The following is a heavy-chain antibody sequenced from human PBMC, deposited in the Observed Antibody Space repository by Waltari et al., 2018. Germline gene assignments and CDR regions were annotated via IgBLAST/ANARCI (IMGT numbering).Heavy chain of an antibody. V-gene: IGHV3-21*01. J-gene: IGHJ4*02. CDR2: ITRDGFSI. CDR1: GFLFSRYN. Sequence: VQLVESGGGLVTSGGSLRLSCEASGFLFSRYNMNWVRQAPGKGLEWVSSITRDGFSIYYADSVKGRFTVSRDNAKNSLYVQMNNLGAEDTAVYYCAREYYYDGSTYDQWGQGTLVTVSS. CDR3: AREYYYDGSTYDQ. D-gene: IGHD3-22*01.